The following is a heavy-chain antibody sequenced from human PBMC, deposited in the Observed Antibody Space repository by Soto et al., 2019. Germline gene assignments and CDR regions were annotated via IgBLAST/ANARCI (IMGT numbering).Heavy chain of an antibody. CDR1: GFPFSDHA. CDR3: AKDLYVQPPSGRFDP. V-gene: IGHV3-23*01. J-gene: IGHJ5*02. CDR2: ITGRGDST. Sequence: LRLSCAASGFPFSDHAMHWVRQTPGKGLEWVSAITGRGDSTYYADSVKGRFTISRDNSKSTLYLQMMSLRAEDTAVYYCAKDLYVQPPSGRFDPWGQGTVVTVSS. D-gene: IGHD1-26*01.